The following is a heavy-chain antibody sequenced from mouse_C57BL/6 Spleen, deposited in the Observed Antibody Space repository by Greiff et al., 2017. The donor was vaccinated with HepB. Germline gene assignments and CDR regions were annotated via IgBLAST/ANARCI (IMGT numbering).Heavy chain of an antibody. CDR1: GFSLTSYG. D-gene: IGHD1-3*01. Sequence: QVQLKQSGPGLVAPSQTLSITCTVSGFSLTSYGVHWVRQPPGKGLEWLGVIRSCGSTNYNSALMSRLGISKENSKYEVFLKMNSLQTDDTAVYYCARLENIWDQGTTLTVST. J-gene: IGHJ2*01. CDR3: ARLENI. V-gene: IGHV2-9*02. CDR2: IRSCGST.